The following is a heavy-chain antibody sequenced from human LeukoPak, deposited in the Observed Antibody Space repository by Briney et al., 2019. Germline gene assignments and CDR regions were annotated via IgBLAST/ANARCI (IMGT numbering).Heavy chain of an antibody. D-gene: IGHD3-22*01. V-gene: IGHV4-59*01. Sequence: SETLSLTCTVSGGSISTYYWSWIRQPPGKGLEWIGYLSYSGTTNYDPSLKSRVTISIDTSKNQFSLKLRSVTAAGTAMYYCARASSGYSVHFWGQGTVITVSS. J-gene: IGHJ4*02. CDR2: LSYSGTT. CDR1: GGSISTYY. CDR3: ARASSGYSVHF.